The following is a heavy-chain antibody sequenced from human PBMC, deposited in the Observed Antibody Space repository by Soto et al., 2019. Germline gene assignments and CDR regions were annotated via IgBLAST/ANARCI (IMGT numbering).Heavy chain of an antibody. V-gene: IGHV3-30*02. Sequence: GGSLRLSCRTSGFTFSSYGMHWVRQAPGKGPEWVAFISNDGSKTDYADSVKGRFTVSRDNPKNTLFLQMNSLRGEDTAVYFCAKGGRIFGVIVYRAQRAPVTVSS. CDR2: ISNDGSKT. D-gene: IGHD3-3*01. J-gene: IGHJ4*02. CDR1: GFTFSSYG. CDR3: AKGGRIFGVIVY.